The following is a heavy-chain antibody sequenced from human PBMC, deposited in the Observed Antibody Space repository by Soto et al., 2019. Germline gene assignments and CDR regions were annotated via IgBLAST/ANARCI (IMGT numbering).Heavy chain of an antibody. CDR1: GSTLTESS. J-gene: IGHJ4*02. D-gene: IGHD3-10*01. V-gene: IGHV1-24*01. CDR3: ATLLATKKYYCAF. Sequence: ASVKVSCKVSGSTLTESSMHCVRHAPGKGLEWMGGFDPEDGETIYAQKFQGRVTMTEDTSTDTAYMELRSLRSEDTAVYYCATLLATKKYYCAFWGQGTLVTVSS. CDR2: FDPEDGET.